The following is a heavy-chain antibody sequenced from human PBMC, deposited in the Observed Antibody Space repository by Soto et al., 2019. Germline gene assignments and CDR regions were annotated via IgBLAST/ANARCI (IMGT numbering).Heavy chain of an antibody. D-gene: IGHD2-8*01. Sequence: SETLSLTCTVSGGSISSYYWSWIRQPPGKGLEWIGYIYYSGSTNYNPSLKSRVTISVDTSKNQFSLKLSSVTAADTAVYYCASSPRDCTNGVCYMGATTFDYRGQGTLVTVSS. CDR2: IYYSGST. J-gene: IGHJ4*02. V-gene: IGHV4-59*01. CDR1: GGSISSYY. CDR3: ASSPRDCTNGVCYMGATTFDY.